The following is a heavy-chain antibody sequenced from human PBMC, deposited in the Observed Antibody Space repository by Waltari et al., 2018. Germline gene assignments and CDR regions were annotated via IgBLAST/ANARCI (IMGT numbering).Heavy chain of an antibody. Sequence: HVQLVQSGAEVKKPGASVKVSCKVSGYSLTELSMHWVRQAPGKGLEWMGGFDPEEGETIYARKLQGRVTVTEDTSTDTAFMELSSLRSEDTAVYYCHGTGLQPYKYGMDVWGQGTTVIVSS. CDR2: FDPEEGET. D-gene: IGHD4-4*01. V-gene: IGHV1-24*01. CDR1: GYSLTELS. CDR3: HGTGLQPYKYGMDV. J-gene: IGHJ6*02.